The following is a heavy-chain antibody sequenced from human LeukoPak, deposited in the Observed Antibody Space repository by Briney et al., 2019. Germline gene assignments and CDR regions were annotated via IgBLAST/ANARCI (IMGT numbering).Heavy chain of an antibody. CDR1: GGSISSYY. CDR2: IYYSGST. D-gene: IGHD1-1*01. CDR3: ARATGNFDY. J-gene: IGHJ4*02. Sequence: SETLSLTCTVSGGSISSYYWSRIRQPPGKGLEWIGYIYYSGSTNYNPSLKSRVTISVDTSKNQFSLKLSSVTAADTAVYYCARATGNFDYWGQGTLVTVSS. V-gene: IGHV4-59*01.